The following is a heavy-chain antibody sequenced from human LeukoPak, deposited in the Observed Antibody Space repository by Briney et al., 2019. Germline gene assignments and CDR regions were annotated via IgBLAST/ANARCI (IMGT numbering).Heavy chain of an antibody. Sequence: GGSLRLSCAASGFTFSSYWMHWVRQAPGKGLVRVSRINGDGSSTSYADSVKGRFTSSRDNAKNTLYLQMNSLRAEDTAVYYCARIGDGDSRGYYYWGQGTLVTVSS. CDR1: GFTFSSYW. D-gene: IGHD3-22*01. CDR2: INGDGSST. CDR3: ARIGDGDSRGYYY. J-gene: IGHJ4*02. V-gene: IGHV3-74*01.